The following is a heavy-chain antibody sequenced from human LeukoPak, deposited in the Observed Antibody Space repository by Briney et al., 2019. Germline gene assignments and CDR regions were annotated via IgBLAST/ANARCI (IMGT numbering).Heavy chain of an antibody. Sequence: PVKVSCTTSGGTFTHSAISWVRQAPGHGLEWLGGIMPLFGTAGYAQKFQGRVTITKDESTRTVYVELTSLTCDDTAVYYCARDVHVDYGSGWFDPWGRGTLVSVCS. CDR3: ARDVHVDYGSGWFDP. D-gene: IGHD4-17*01. CDR1: GGTFTHSA. CDR2: IMPLFGTA. V-gene: IGHV1-69*05. J-gene: IGHJ5*02.